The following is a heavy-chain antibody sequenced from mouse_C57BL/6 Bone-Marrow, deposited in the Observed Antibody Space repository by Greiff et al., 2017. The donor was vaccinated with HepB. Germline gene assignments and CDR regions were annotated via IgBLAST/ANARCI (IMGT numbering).Heavy chain of an antibody. CDR3: TLSLGAY. J-gene: IGHJ3*01. CDR2: IDPENGDT. V-gene: IGHV14-4*01. D-gene: IGHD3-3*01. CDR1: GFNIKDDY. Sequence: VQLQQSGAELVRPRASVKLSCTASGFNIKDDYMHWVKQRPEQGLEWIGWIDPENGDTEYASKFQGKATITADTSSNTAYLQLSSLTSEDTAVYYCTLSLGAYWGQGTLVTVSA.